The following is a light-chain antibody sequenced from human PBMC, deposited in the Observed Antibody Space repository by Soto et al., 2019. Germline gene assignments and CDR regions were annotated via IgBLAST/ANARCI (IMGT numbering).Light chain of an antibody. J-gene: IGKJ4*01. CDR1: QSVSSY. V-gene: IGKV3-11*01. Sequence: EILMTQSPATLSVSPGERATLSCRASQSVSSYLAWYQQKPGQAPRLLIYDASNRATGIPARFSGSGSGTDFTLTISSLEPEDFAVYYCQQRSNWLTFGGGTKVDI. CDR3: QQRSNWLT. CDR2: DAS.